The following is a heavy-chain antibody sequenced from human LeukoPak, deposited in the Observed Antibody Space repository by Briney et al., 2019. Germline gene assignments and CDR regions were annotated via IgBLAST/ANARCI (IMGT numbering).Heavy chain of an antibody. V-gene: IGHV3-11*04. J-gene: IGHJ3*02. CDR3: ASEWAALDI. Sequence: GGSLRLSCAASGLTFTEHYMHWIRQAPGKGLEWVSFIGGTAGNTYYADSVKGRFTISRDNAKNSLYLQMNSLRAEDTAVYYCASEWAALDIWGQGTMVTVSS. CDR2: IGGTAGNT. CDR1: GLTFTEHY.